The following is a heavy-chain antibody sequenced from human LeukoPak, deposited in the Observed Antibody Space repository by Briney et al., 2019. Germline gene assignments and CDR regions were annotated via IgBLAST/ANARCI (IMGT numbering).Heavy chain of an antibody. D-gene: IGHD1-26*01. J-gene: IGHJ4*02. Sequence: SETLSLTCTVSGGSISSNSYYWDWIRQPPGKGLDWIGSIYYSGSTYYNASLKSRVSMSVDTSKNQFSLKLSSVTAADTAVFYCARENSGSYREFDYWGQGTLVTVSS. CDR3: ARENSGSYREFDY. V-gene: IGHV4-39*07. CDR2: IYYSGST. CDR1: GGSISSNSYY.